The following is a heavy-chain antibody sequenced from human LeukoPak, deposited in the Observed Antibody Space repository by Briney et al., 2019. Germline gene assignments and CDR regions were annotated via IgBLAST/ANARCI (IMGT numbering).Heavy chain of an antibody. CDR2: INHSGST. Sequence: SETLSLTCAVYGGSFSGYYWSWIRQPPGKGLEWIGEINHSGSTNYNPSLKSRVTISVDTSKNQFSLKLSSVTAADTAVYYCARVDNSYGSQITLDYWGQGTLVTVSS. CDR3: ARVDNSYGSQITLDY. V-gene: IGHV4-34*01. CDR1: GGSFSGYY. J-gene: IGHJ4*02. D-gene: IGHD5-18*01.